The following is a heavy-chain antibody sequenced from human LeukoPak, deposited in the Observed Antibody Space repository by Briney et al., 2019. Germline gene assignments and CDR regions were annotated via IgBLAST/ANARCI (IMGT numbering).Heavy chain of an antibody. V-gene: IGHV3-64*01. CDR3: AGGSSWYLDY. D-gene: IGHD6-13*01. J-gene: IGHJ4*02. Sequence: PGGSLRLSCAASGFNFITYPMHWVRQAPGKGLQYVSSITSNGVGTYYANSVKGRFTISRDNSKNTLYLEMGSLRAEDMAVYYCAGGSSWYLDYWGQGTLVTVSS. CDR1: GFNFITYP. CDR2: ITSNGVGT.